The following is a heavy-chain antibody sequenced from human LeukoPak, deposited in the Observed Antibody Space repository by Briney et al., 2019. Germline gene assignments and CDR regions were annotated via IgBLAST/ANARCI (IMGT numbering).Heavy chain of an antibody. J-gene: IGHJ4*02. CDR1: GFTFSSYA. CDR2: ISYDGSNK. Sequence: GRSLRLSCAASGFTFSSYAMHWVRQAPGKGLEWVAVISYDGSNKYYADSVKGRFTISRDNSKNTLYLQMKSLRAEDTAVYYCASLLLRYCYWLSTLGGFDYWGQGTLVTVST. V-gene: IGHV3-30*04. D-gene: IGHD3-9*01. CDR3: ASLLLRYCYWLSTLGGFDY.